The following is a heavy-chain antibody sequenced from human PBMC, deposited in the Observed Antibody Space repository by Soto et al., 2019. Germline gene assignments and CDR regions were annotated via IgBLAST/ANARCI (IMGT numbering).Heavy chain of an antibody. V-gene: IGHV3-7*03. D-gene: IGHD3-9*01. CDR2: IKQDGSEK. Sequence: GGSLRLSCAASGFTFSSYWMSWVRQAPGKGLEWVANIKQDGSEKYYVDSVKGRFTISRDNAKNSLYLQMNSLRAEDTAVYYCARSDVLRYFDWPTGYYYGMDVWGQGATVTVSS. CDR1: GFTFSSYW. J-gene: IGHJ6*02. CDR3: ARSDVLRYFDWPTGYYYGMDV.